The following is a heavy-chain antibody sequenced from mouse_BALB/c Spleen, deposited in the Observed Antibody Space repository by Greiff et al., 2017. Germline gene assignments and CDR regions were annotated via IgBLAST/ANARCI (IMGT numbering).Heavy chain of an antibody. J-gene: IGHJ3*01. CDR1: GFTFSSYG. CDR3: ARGGAMITTSWFAY. Sequence: EVQGVESGGDLVKPGGSLKLSCAASGFTFSSYGMSWVRQTPDKRLEWVATISSGGSYTYYPDSVKGRFTLSRDNGKNTLYLQMSSLKSEDTAMYYCARGGAMITTSWFAYWGQGTLVTVSA. CDR2: ISSGGSYT. V-gene: IGHV5-6*01. D-gene: IGHD2-4*01.